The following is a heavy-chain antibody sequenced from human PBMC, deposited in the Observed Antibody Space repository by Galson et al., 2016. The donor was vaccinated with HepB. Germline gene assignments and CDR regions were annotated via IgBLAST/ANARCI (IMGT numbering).Heavy chain of an antibody. J-gene: IGHJ6*02. CDR1: GVSISGTNW. CDR3: VRNGYYCLDA. CDR2: IYHSGST. V-gene: IGHV4-4*02. Sequence: SETLSLTCAVSGVSISGTNWWSWVRQPPGKGLEWIGEIYHSGSTNYNPSLQSLVTISVDTSKNQFSLNLNSVTAADTALYYCVRNGYYCLDAWGQGTTVTVSS.